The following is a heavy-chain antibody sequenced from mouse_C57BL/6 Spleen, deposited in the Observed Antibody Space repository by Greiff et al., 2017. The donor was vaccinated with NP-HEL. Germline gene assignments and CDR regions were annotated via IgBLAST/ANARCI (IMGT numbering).Heavy chain of an antibody. V-gene: IGHV1-22*01. J-gene: IGHJ3*01. CDR3: ARGGYDGYPFAY. Sequence: EVQLQQSGPELVKPGASVKMSCKASGYTFTDYNMHWVKQSHGKSLEWIGYINPNNGGTSYNQKFKGKATLTVNKSSSTAYMELRSLTSEDSAVYDCARGGYDGYPFAYWGQGTLVTVSA. CDR1: GYTFTDYN. D-gene: IGHD2-3*01. CDR2: INPNNGGT.